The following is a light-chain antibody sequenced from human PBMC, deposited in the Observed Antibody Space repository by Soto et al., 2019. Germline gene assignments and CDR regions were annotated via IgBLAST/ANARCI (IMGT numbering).Light chain of an antibody. Sequence: AIQMTQSPSSLSVSVGDRVTITCRASQAILNDLGWYQQKPGKAPKLLIFAASTLQSGVPSRFSGSGSGTKFTLTISSLQPEDFATYYCLQDYNYPRTFGQGTKVDIK. CDR3: LQDYNYPRT. CDR1: QAILND. J-gene: IGKJ1*01. CDR2: AAS. V-gene: IGKV1-6*01.